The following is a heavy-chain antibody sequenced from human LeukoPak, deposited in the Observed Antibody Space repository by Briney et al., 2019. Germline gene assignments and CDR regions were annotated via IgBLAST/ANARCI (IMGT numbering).Heavy chain of an antibody. CDR3: ARDPSGTLDY. V-gene: IGHV3-53*01. CDR1: GFIVSSNY. Sequence: PGGSLRLSCAASGFIVSSNYMSWVRQAPGKGLEWVSVIYSGGSTYYPDSVKGRFTISRHNSKDTLYLQMNSLRAEDTAVYYCARDPSGTLDYWGQGTLVTVSS. CDR2: IYSGGST. D-gene: IGHD3-10*01. J-gene: IGHJ4*02.